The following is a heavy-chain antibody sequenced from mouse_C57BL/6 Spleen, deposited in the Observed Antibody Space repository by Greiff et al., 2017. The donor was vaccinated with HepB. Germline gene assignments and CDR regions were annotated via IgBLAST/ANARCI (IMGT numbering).Heavy chain of an antibody. CDR3: ARHSYDGYFDY. Sequence: EVQVVESGGDLVKPGGSLKLSCAASGFTFSSYGMSWVRQTPDKRLEWVATISSGGSYTYYPDSVKGRFTISRDNAKNTLYLQMSSLKSEDTAMYYCARHSYDGYFDYWGQGTTLTVSS. V-gene: IGHV5-6*01. D-gene: IGHD2-3*01. CDR2: ISSGGSYT. J-gene: IGHJ2*01. CDR1: GFTFSSYG.